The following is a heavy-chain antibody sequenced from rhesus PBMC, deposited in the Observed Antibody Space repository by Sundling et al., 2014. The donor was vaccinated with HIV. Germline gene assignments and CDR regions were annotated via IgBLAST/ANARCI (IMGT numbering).Heavy chain of an antibody. V-gene: IGHV4-160*01. Sequence: QVQLQESGPGLVKPSETLSLTCAVSGGSISSYYWNWIRQPPGKGLEWMGGIYSNRDRTDYNPSLKSRVTISTDTSKNQFSLKLTSVTAADTAVYYCASPWNSWSGFDYWGQGVLVAVSS. J-gene: IGHJ4*01. CDR3: ASPWNSWSGFDY. CDR2: IYSNRDRT. CDR1: GGSISSYY. D-gene: IGHD6-13*01.